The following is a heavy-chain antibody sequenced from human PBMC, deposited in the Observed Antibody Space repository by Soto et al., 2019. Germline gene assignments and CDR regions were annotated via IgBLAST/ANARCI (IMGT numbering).Heavy chain of an antibody. D-gene: IGHD3-16*01. CDR3: ARDIAASWGDYFDS. Sequence: EVQLVESGGGLVKAGGSLRLFCTASGFTFRNYNMNWVRQAPGKGLEWVSSISTGGAYMFYADSVKGRFTISRDNAQNSLFLQIDSPRADDTAVYYCARDIAASWGDYFDSWGQGTLGTVAS. J-gene: IGHJ4*02. CDR2: ISTGGAYM. CDR1: GFTFRNYN. V-gene: IGHV3-21*06.